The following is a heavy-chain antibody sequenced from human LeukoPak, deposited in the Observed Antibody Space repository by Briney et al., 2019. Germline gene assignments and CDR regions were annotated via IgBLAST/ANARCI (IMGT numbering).Heavy chain of an antibody. CDR1: GGSISSGGYY. Sequence: SQTLSLTCTVSGGSISSGGYYWSWIRQHPGKGLEWIGYIYYIGSTYYNPSLKSRLTISVDTSKNQFSLKRTSVTAADTAVYYCARSPVSSPTGHYFDYWGQGTLVTVSS. V-gene: IGHV4-31*03. CDR2: IYYIGST. CDR3: ARSPVSSPTGHYFDY. J-gene: IGHJ4*02. D-gene: IGHD2-2*01.